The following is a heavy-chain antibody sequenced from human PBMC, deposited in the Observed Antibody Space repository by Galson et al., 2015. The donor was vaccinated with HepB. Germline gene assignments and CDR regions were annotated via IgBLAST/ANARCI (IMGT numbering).Heavy chain of an antibody. V-gene: IGHV2-5*01. CDR3: AHTVTMTADAFDI. D-gene: IGHD3-22*01. Sequence: PALVKPTQTLTLTCTFSGFSLSTSGVGVGWIRQPPGKALESLVVIYWSDDNRYSPSLKSRVSITKDTSKNQVVLTMTNMDPVDTATYYCAHTVTMTADAFDIWGQGTMVTVSS. CDR1: GFSLSTSGVG. CDR2: IYWSDDN. J-gene: IGHJ3*02.